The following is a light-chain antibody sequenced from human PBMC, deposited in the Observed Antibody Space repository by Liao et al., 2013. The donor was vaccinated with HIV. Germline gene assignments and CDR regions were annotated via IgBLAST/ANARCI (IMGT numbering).Light chain of an antibody. Sequence: SYELTQPPSVSVAPGATASITCGGINIGSKSVHWYQQKPGQAPVVVIYYDSDRPSGIPERFSGSNSGNTATLTISRVEVGDEADYYCQVWDRSSDHPYVFGTGTKVTVL. J-gene: IGLJ1*01. V-gene: IGLV3-21*01. CDR1: NIGSKS. CDR2: YDS. CDR3: QVWDRSSDHPYV.